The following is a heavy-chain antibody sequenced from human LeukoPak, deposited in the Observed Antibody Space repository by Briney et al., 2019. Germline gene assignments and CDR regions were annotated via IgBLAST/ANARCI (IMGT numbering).Heavy chain of an antibody. Sequence: PSQTLSLTCTVSGGSISSGGYYWSWIRQHPGKGLEWIGYIYHSGSTYYNPSLKSRVTISVDRSKNQFSLKLSSVTAADTAVYYCARGHSKWWFDPWGQGTLVTVSS. D-gene: IGHD2-8*01. CDR1: GGSISSGGYY. CDR2: IYHSGST. CDR3: ARGHSKWWFDP. V-gene: IGHV4-30-2*01. J-gene: IGHJ5*02.